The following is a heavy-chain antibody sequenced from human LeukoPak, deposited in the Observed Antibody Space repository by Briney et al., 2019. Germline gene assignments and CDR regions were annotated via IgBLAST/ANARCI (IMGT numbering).Heavy chain of an antibody. D-gene: IGHD3-3*01. CDR1: GFTFSSYA. J-gene: IGHJ6*02. CDR3: ARDQGFWSGYGMDV. Sequence: GGSLRLSCAASGFTFSSYAMSWVRQAPGKGLEWVSVIYSGERMFYADSVKGRFIISRDNSKNTVYLQMNSLRVEDTAVYYCARDQGFWSGYGMDVWGQGTTVIVSS. CDR2: IYSGERM. V-gene: IGHV3-23*03.